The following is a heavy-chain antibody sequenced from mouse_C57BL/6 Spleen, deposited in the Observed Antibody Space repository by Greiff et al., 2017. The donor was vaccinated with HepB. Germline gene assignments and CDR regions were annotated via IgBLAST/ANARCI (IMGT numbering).Heavy chain of an antibody. CDR3: TRAPSYDYDGGLYAMDY. J-gene: IGHJ4*01. Sequence: DVHLVESGEGLVKPGGSLKLSCAASGFTFSSYAMSWVRQTSEKRLEWVAYISSGGDYIYYADTVKGRFTISRDNARTTLYLQMSSLTSEDTAMYYLTRAPSYDYDGGLYAMDYWGQGTSVTVSS. CDR2: ISSGGDYI. CDR1: GFTFSSYA. V-gene: IGHV5-9-1*02. D-gene: IGHD2-4*01.